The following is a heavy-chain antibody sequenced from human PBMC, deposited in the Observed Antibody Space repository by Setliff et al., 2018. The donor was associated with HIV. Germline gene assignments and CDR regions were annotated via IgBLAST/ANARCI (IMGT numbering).Heavy chain of an antibody. D-gene: IGHD6-19*01. CDR3: AGDYAGSGRPFDY. CDR2: FDSRGGT. CDR1: GGSISSYY. Sequence: SETLSLTCTVSGGSISSYYWSWIRQPAGLGLEWIGRFDSRGGTDYNPSLKSRVTISKDTSKNQLSLKLTSVTAADTAVYFCAGDYAGSGRPFDYWGQGTLVTVSS. J-gene: IGHJ4*02. V-gene: IGHV4-4*07.